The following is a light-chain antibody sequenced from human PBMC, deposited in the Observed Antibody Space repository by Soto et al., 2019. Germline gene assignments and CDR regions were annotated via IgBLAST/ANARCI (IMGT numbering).Light chain of an antibody. Sequence: EIVMTQSPATLSVSPGESATLSCRASQSISSELAWYQQKPGQPPRLLIYGASTRATGVPARFTGSGSGSDFTLTISGLQSEDFADYSCQQGHTWPLTFGQGTRLEI. J-gene: IGKJ2*01. CDR3: QQGHTWPLT. CDR2: GAS. V-gene: IGKV3-15*01. CDR1: QSISSE.